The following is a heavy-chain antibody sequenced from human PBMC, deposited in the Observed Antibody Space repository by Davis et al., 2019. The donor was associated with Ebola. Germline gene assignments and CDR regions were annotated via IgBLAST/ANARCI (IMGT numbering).Heavy chain of an antibody. CDR3: ARVGYDILTGYYYDMDV. CDR2: INSDGNST. J-gene: IGHJ6*02. Sequence: PGGSLRLSCAASGFNFSNYWMHWVRQAPGKGLVWVSRINSDGNSTSYADSVKGRFTISRDNAKNTLYLQMNSLRAEDTAVYYCARVGYDILTGYYYDMDVWGQGTTVTVPS. D-gene: IGHD3-9*01. V-gene: IGHV3-74*01. CDR1: GFNFSNYW.